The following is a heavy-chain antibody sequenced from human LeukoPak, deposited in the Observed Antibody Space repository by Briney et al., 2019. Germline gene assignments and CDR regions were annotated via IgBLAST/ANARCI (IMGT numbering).Heavy chain of an antibody. Sequence: GGSLRLSCAASGFTFDDYAMHWVRQAPGKGLEWVSGISWNSGSIGYADSVKGRFTISRDNAKNSLYLQMNSLRAEDTAVYYCARAQELERRPVGWGQGTLVTVSS. J-gene: IGHJ4*02. CDR1: GFTFDDYA. V-gene: IGHV3-9*01. D-gene: IGHD1-1*01. CDR3: ARAQELERRPVG. CDR2: ISWNSGSI.